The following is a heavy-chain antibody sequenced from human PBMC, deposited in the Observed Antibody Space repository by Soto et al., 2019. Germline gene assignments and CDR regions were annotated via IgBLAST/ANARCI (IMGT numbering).Heavy chain of an antibody. V-gene: IGHV3-48*03. CDR1: GFTFSSYA. CDR2: ISSSGSTI. D-gene: IGHD3-22*01. Sequence: GGSLRLSCAASGFTFSSYAMHWVRQAPGKGLEWVSYISSSGSTIYYADSVKGRFTISRDNAKNSLYLQMNSLRAEDTAVYYCARSHYYDSSGYYENAFDIWGQGTMVTVSS. J-gene: IGHJ3*02. CDR3: ARSHYYDSSGYYENAFDI.